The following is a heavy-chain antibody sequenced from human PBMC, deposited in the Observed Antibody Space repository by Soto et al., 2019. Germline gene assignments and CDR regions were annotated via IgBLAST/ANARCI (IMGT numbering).Heavy chain of an antibody. D-gene: IGHD1-20*01. Sequence: PSETLSLTCTVSGGSISSYYWSWIRQPPGKGLEWIGYIYYSGSTNYNPSLKSRVTISVDTSKNQFSLKLSSVTAADTAVYYCARATNWNYYYYYGMDVWGQGTTVTVSS. V-gene: IGHV4-59*13. CDR3: ARATNWNYYYYYGMDV. CDR1: GGSISSYY. J-gene: IGHJ6*02. CDR2: IYYSGST.